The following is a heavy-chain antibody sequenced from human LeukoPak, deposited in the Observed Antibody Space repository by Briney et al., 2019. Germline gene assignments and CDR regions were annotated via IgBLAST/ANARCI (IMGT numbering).Heavy chain of an antibody. J-gene: IGHJ4*02. CDR1: GFTFSSYS. D-gene: IGHD5-12*01. Sequence: PGGSLRLSCAASGFTFSSYSMNWVRQAPGKGLEWVSSISSSSSYIYYADSVKGRFTISRDNAKNSLYLQMNSLRAEDTAVYYCARDKWSDIVASQRVPFDYWGQGTLVTASS. V-gene: IGHV3-21*01. CDR3: ARDKWSDIVASQRVPFDY. CDR2: ISSSSSYI.